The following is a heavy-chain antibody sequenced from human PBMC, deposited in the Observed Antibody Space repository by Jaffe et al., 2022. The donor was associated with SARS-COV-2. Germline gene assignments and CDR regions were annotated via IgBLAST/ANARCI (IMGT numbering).Heavy chain of an antibody. CDR3: ASGYYYDSSGYYYPWGY. V-gene: IGHV4-30-2*01. CDR1: GGSISSGGYS. Sequence: QLQLQESGSGLVKPSQTLSLTCAVSGGSISSGGYSWSWIRQPPGKGLEWIGYIYHSGSTYYNPSLKSRVTISVDRSKNQFSLKLSSVTAADTAVYYCASGYYYDSSGYYYPWGYWGQGTLVTVSS. J-gene: IGHJ4*02. CDR2: IYHSGST. D-gene: IGHD3-22*01.